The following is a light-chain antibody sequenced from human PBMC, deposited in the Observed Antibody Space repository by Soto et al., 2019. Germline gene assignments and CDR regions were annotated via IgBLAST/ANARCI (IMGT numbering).Light chain of an antibody. CDR1: QSISRY. CDR2: GAS. J-gene: IGKJ5*01. V-gene: IGKV3-20*01. Sequence: EIVLTESPGTLSLSPGETTTLSCRASQSISRYLAWYQQKPGQGPRLLIYGASSRATGIPDRFSGSGSGTDFTLTISSLEPEDFAVYHCQQYDNSPITFGQGTRLEIK. CDR3: QQYDNSPIT.